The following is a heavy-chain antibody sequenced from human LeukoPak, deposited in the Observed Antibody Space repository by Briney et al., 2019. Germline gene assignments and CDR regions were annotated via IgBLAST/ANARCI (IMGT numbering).Heavy chain of an antibody. V-gene: IGHV4-4*07. J-gene: IGHJ5*02. CDR1: GGSIRSYY. CDR3: ARDSGTTGEVKFDP. Sequence: SETLSLTCTVSGGSIRSYYWSRIRQPAGKGLEWIGRIYASGTITYNPSLESRVSMSVDTSKNQFSLNLSSVTAADTALYYCARDSGTTGEVKFDPWGQGTLVTVSS. CDR2: IYASGTI. D-gene: IGHD3-10*01.